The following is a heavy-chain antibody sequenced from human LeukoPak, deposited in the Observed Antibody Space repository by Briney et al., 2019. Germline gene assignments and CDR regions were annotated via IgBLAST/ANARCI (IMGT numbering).Heavy chain of an antibody. CDR3: ANSGYSSSWPYDY. V-gene: IGHV3-7*03. CDR1: VFTFSTYW. CDR2: IKDDGSEK. J-gene: IGHJ4*02. D-gene: IGHD6-13*01. Sequence: GGSLRLSCAASVFTFSTYWMTWVRQAPGKGLEWVANIKDDGSEKYYVDSVKGRFTISRDNSKNTLYLQMNSLRAEDTAVYYCANSGYSSSWPYDYWGQGTLVTVSS.